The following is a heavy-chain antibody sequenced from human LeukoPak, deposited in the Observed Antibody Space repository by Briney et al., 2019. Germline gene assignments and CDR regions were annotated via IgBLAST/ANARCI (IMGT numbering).Heavy chain of an antibody. J-gene: IGHJ1*01. Sequence: SETLSLTCTISGGFISSSSYYWGWIRQPPGKGLEWIGDIYYSGSTCYSPALKSRVSISVDTSKNQFSLILSSAIAADTALYCCTRRRYYNSTGYFDWGQGTQVTVS. CDR3: TRRRYYNSTGYFD. V-gene: IGHV4-39*01. D-gene: IGHD3-22*01. CDR1: GGFISSSSYY. CDR2: IYYSGST.